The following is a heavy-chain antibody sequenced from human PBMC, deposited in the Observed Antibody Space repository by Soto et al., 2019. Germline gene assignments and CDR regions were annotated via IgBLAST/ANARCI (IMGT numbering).Heavy chain of an antibody. D-gene: IGHD4-17*01. J-gene: IGHJ3*01. Sequence: EEQLVESGGGLVQPGGSLRLSCAASGFTFSNYWMHWVRQVPGKGLLWVSRINGDGSNTKYADSVRGRFTISRDNAKNTLALQMNSLRADDTAVYSCGRLRSTTLGGGDAFAVWGQGTVVTVSS. V-gene: IGHV3-74*03. CDR1: GFTFSNYW. CDR2: INGDGSNT. CDR3: GRLRSTTLGGGDAFAV.